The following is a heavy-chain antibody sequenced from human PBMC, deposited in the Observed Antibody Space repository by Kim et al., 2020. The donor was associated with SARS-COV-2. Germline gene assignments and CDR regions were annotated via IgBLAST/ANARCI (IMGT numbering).Heavy chain of an antibody. CDR1: GFTFSTFG. J-gene: IGHJ6*02. D-gene: IGHD3-9*01. CDR2: IWYDGSNK. Sequence: GGSLRLSCAASGFTFSTFGMHWVRQAPGKGLEWVAVIWYDGSNKFYADSVKGRFTVSRDNSENTMYLHMNSLRVDDTAVYYCAKPPYEILTDYPADYGMVLWGQGTTVTVSS. CDR3: AKPPYEILTDYPADYGMVL. V-gene: IGHV3-33*06.